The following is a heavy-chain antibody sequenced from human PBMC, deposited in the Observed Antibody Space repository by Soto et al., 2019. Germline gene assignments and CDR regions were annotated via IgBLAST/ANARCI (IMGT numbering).Heavy chain of an antibody. D-gene: IGHD2-21*02. J-gene: IGHJ6*02. V-gene: IGHV3-21*06. CDR2: ISSTTNYI. CDR3: AKGYCGFDFYRWPDGLYVMYV. Sequence: VRLSCPDSGFTLTRYSMNWVRHASGEGLEWVSSISSTTNYIYYGDSMKGRFTISRDNAKNSLYLEMNSMRAEDTAVYYCAKGYCGFDFYRWPDGLYVMYVWGQGTTDTV. CDR1: GFTLTRYS.